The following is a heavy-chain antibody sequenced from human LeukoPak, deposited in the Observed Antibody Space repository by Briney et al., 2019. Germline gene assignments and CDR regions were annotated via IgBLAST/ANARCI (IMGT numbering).Heavy chain of an antibody. J-gene: IGHJ5*02. Sequence: PGESLTICCMDTGYIFAAYWIGWMRQMHGKGLEWMGSIYPGDSDTRYSPSFQGQVTISVDRSINTAYLQWNSLKASDTAIYYCGRLQEDIVVVPAAIPYNWFDPWGRGSLVTVSS. V-gene: IGHV5-51*01. D-gene: IGHD2-2*01. CDR3: GRLQEDIVVVPAAIPYNWFDP. CDR1: GYIFAAYW. CDR2: IYPGDSDT.